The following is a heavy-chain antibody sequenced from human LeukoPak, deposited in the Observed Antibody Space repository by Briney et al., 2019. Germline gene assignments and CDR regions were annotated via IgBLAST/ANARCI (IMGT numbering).Heavy chain of an antibody. D-gene: IGHD6-19*01. V-gene: IGHV4-59*01. CDR2: IYYSGST. J-gene: IGHJ5*02. CDR1: GGSISSYY. CDR3: ARAKKAVADNWFDP. Sequence: SETLSLTCTVSGGSISSYYWIWIRQPPGKGLEWIGYIYYSGSTNYNPSLKSRVTISVDTPKNQFSLKLSSVTAADTAVYYCARAKKAVADNWFDPWGQGTLVTVSS.